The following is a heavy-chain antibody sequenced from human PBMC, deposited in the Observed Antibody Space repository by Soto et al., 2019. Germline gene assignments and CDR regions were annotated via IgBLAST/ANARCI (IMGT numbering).Heavy chain of an antibody. D-gene: IGHD3-22*01. V-gene: IGHV1-18*01. CDR3: ATSSITMIVVVTQGSFDY. Sequence: ASVKVSCKASGYTFTSYGVGWVRQAPGQGLEWMGWISAYNGNTNYAQNLQGRVTMTTDTSTGTAYVELRSLRSEDTAVYYCATSSITMIVVVTQGSFDYWGQGTLVTVSS. J-gene: IGHJ4*02. CDR2: ISAYNGNT. CDR1: GYTFTSYG.